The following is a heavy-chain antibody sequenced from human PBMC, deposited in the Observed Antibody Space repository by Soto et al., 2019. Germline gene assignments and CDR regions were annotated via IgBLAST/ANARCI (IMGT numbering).Heavy chain of an antibody. CDR3: AKVTAVDCGGDCYHFDY. D-gene: IGHD2-21*02. Sequence: GGSLRLSCAASGFTFSSYAMSWVRQAPGKGLEWVSAISGSGGSTYYADSVKGRFTISRDNSKNTLYLQMNSLRAEDTAVYYCAKVTAVDCGGDCYHFDYWGQGTLVTVSS. CDR1: GFTFSSYA. CDR2: ISGSGGST. J-gene: IGHJ4*02. V-gene: IGHV3-23*01.